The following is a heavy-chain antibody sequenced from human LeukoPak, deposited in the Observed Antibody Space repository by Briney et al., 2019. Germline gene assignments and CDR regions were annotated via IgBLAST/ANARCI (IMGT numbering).Heavy chain of an antibody. D-gene: IGHD3-3*01. CDR2: IYTSGST. Sequence: PSETLSLTCTVSGGSISSGSYYWSWIRQPAGKGLEWIGRIYTSGSTNYNPSLKSRVTISVDTSKNRFSLKLSSVTAADTAVYYCAREGTFFGVVSYYYYYMDVWGKGTTVTVSS. CDR3: AREGTFFGVVSYYYYYMDV. V-gene: IGHV4-61*02. CDR1: GGSISSGSYY. J-gene: IGHJ6*03.